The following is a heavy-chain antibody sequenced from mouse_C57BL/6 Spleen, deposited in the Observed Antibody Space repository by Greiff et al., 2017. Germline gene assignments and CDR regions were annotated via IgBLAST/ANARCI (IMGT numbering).Heavy chain of an antibody. Sequence: QVQLKESGAELVRPGASVTLSCKASGYTFTDYEMHWVKQTPVHGLEWIGAIDPETGGTAYNQKFKGKAILTADKSSSTAYMELRSLTSEDSAVYYCTRGFPFYAMDYWGQGTSVTVSS. CDR1: GYTFTDYE. J-gene: IGHJ4*01. CDR3: TRGFPFYAMDY. V-gene: IGHV1-15*01. CDR2: IDPETGGT.